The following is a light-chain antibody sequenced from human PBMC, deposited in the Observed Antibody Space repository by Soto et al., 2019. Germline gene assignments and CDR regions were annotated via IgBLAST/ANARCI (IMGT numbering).Light chain of an antibody. Sequence: EIVLTQSPPTLSLSPGERATLSCRASQSLDNYLAWYQQKPGQAPRLLIYDASNRATGIPARFSGSGSGTDFTLTINNLEPEDFAIYYCQQRSDWLTLGQGTRMETK. CDR2: DAS. CDR1: QSLDNY. V-gene: IGKV3-11*01. J-gene: IGKJ5*01. CDR3: QQRSDWLT.